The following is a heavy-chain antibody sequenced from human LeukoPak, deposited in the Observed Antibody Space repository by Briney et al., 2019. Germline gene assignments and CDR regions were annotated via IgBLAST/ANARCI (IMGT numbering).Heavy chain of an antibody. CDR1: GYTFTSYG. D-gene: IGHD5-12*01. J-gene: IGHJ4*02. CDR2: ISAYNGNT. Sequence: ASVKVSCKASGYTFTSYGISWVRQAPGQGLEWMGWISAYNGNTKYAQKFQGRVTMTTDTSTSTAYMELRSLRSDDTAVYYCAGSGDIVATKSFDYWGQGTLVTVSS. CDR3: AGSGDIVATKSFDY. V-gene: IGHV1-18*01.